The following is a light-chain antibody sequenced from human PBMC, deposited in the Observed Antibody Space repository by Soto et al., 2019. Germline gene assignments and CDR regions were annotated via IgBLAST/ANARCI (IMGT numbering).Light chain of an antibody. CDR3: QQGYSFPLT. J-gene: IGKJ4*01. CDR1: QSIGSR. V-gene: IGKV1-12*01. Sequence: DIQMTQSPSSVSASVGDRVTISCRASQSIGSRLAWYQQRPGKAPKLLVYGASSLQSGVPLRFGGSGYGTDFTLTISSLQPEDFATYYCQQGYSFPLTFGGGTKIEIK. CDR2: GAS.